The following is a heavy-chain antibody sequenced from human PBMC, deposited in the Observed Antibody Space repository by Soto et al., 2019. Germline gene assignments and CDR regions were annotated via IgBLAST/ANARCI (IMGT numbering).Heavy chain of an antibody. CDR3: AKREGNTYGLFH. V-gene: IGHV3-74*01. CDR1: GFTFSSYR. D-gene: IGHD5-18*01. Sequence: EVQLVESGGGLVQPGGSLRLSCAASGFTFSSYRLHWVRQAPGKGLVWVSRIKTDGSITDYADSVKGRFTISRDNAKDTLYLQMNSLSAEDTAVYYCAKREGNTYGLFHWGQGTLVTVSS. CDR2: IKTDGSIT. J-gene: IGHJ4*02.